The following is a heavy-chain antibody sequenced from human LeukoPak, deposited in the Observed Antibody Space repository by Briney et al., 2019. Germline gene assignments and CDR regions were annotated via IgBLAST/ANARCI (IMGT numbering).Heavy chain of an antibody. J-gene: IGHJ4*02. V-gene: IGHV4-30-4*08. CDR2: IYYSGST. CDR3: ASNSGSYRQIDY. CDR1: GGSISSGDYY. D-gene: IGHD1-26*01. Sequence: PSQTLSLTCTVSGGSISSGDYYLSWIRQPPGKGLEWIGYIYYSGSTYYNPSLKSRVTISVDTSKNQFSLKLSSVTAADTAVYYCASNSGSYRQIDYWGQGTLVTVSS.